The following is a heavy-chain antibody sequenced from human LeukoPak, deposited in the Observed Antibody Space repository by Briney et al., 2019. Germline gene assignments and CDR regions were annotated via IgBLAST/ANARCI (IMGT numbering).Heavy chain of an antibody. CDR3: AKVWTAMGKGLDY. Sequence: PGGSLRLSCAASGFTFSSYAMTWVRQAPGKGLQWVSAITGGGFSTFYADSVKGRFTISRDNSKNTLYLQMNSLRAEDTAVYYCAKVWTAMGKGLDYWGQGTLVTVSS. CDR2: ITGGGFST. J-gene: IGHJ4*02. V-gene: IGHV3-23*01. D-gene: IGHD5-18*01. CDR1: GFTFSSYA.